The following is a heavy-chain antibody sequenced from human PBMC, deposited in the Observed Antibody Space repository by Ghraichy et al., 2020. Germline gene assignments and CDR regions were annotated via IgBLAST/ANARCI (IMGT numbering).Heavy chain of an antibody. CDR3: ARDGSWVFDP. Sequence: SETLSLTCTVSGGSISSYYWSWIRQPPGKGLEWIGYIYYSGSTNYNPSLKSRVTISVDTSKNQFSLKLSSVTAADTAVYYCARDGSWVFDPWGQGTLVTVSS. V-gene: IGHV4-59*01. J-gene: IGHJ5*02. D-gene: IGHD6-13*01. CDR2: IYYSGST. CDR1: GGSISSYY.